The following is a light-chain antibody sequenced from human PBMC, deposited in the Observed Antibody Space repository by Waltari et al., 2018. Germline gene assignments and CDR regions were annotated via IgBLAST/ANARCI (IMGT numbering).Light chain of an antibody. J-gene: IGLJ1*01. CDR3: CSYAGRGTYV. CDR2: EVF. CDR1: TSDFGAYDF. Sequence: QSALTQPASVSGTPGQSITISSTETTSDFGAYDFFSWYHKHPAEAPNLLILEVFKRPSDISSRFAGSKSGSTASLTISGLQPEDEGDYYCCSYAGRGTYVFGSGTKVTVL. V-gene: IGLV2-23*02.